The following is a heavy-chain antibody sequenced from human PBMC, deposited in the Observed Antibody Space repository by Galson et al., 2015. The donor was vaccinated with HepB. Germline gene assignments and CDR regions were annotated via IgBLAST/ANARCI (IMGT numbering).Heavy chain of an antibody. CDR2: IYYSGST. J-gene: IGHJ5*02. V-gene: IGHV4-39*01. D-gene: IGHD2-15*01. CDR3: ARQPYCSGGSCYFRGFDP. Sequence: SETLSLTCTVSGGSISSSSYYWGWIRQPPGKGLEWIGSIYYSGSTYYNPSLKSRVTISVDTSKNQFSLKLSSVTAADTAVYYCARQPYCSGGSCYFRGFDPWGQGTLVTVSS. CDR1: GGSISSSSYY.